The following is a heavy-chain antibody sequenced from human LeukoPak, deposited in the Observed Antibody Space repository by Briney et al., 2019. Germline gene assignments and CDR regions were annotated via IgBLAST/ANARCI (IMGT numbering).Heavy chain of an antibody. J-gene: IGHJ4*02. D-gene: IGHD3-16*01. CDR1: GFAFSSYS. Sequence: GGSLRLSCAASGFAFSSYSMNWVRQAPGKGLEWVSYISSSSTIYYADSVKGRFTISRDNAKNSLYLQMNSLRAEDTAVYYCARDVGDFDYWGQGTLVTVSS. CDR2: ISSSSTI. CDR3: ARDVGDFDY. V-gene: IGHV3-48*04.